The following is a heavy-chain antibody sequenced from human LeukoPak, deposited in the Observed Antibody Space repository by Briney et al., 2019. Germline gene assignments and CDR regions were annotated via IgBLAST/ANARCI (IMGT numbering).Heavy chain of an antibody. J-gene: IGHJ3*02. Sequence: GALVKVSCKASGYTFTGYYMHWVRQAPGQGLEWMGWINPNSGGAIYAQKFQGRVTMTRDTSISTAYMDLSRVRSDDTAVYYCARDGYNYGDDAFDIWGQGTMVTVSS. CDR2: INPNSGGA. D-gene: IGHD5-24*01. V-gene: IGHV1-2*02. CDR1: GYTFTGYY. CDR3: ARDGYNYGDDAFDI.